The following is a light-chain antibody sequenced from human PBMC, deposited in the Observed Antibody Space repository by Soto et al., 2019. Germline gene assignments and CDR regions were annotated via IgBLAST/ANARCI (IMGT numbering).Light chain of an antibody. CDR1: QSVSSSY. Sequence: EIVLTQSPGTLSLSPGERATLSCRASQSVSSSYLAWYQQKPGQAPRLLIYGASSRDTGIPDRFSGSGSGTDFTVTISRLEPEDFAVYYCQQYGSSPSFGPGTKVDI. J-gene: IGKJ3*01. CDR3: QQYGSSPS. V-gene: IGKV3-20*01. CDR2: GAS.